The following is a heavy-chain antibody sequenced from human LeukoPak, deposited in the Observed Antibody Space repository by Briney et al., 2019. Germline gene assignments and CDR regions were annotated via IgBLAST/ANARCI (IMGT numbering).Heavy chain of an antibody. CDR1: GFTFSSYA. CDR3: AKDDCSGGSCYPYYFDY. V-gene: IGHV3-23*01. D-gene: IGHD2-15*01. J-gene: IGHJ4*02. Sequence: GGSLTLSCPASGFTFSSYAMSWVRQPPGKGLEWVSAISGSGGSTYYADSVKGRFTTSRDNSKSTLYLQMNSLRAEDTAVYYCAKDDCSGGSCYPYYFDYWGQGTLVTVSS. CDR2: ISGSGGST.